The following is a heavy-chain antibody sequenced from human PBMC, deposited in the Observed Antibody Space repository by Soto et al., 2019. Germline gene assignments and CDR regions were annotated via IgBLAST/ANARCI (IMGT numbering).Heavy chain of an antibody. J-gene: IGHJ4*02. CDR3: ARVGDDYGDYGSLRY. CDR1: GGTFSSYT. V-gene: IGHV1-69*02. D-gene: IGHD4-17*01. Sequence: VQLVQSGAEVKKPGSSVKVSCKASGGTFSSYTISWVRQAPGQGLEWMGRIIPILGIANYAQKFQGRVTITADKSTSTAYMELSSLRSEDTAVYYCARVGDDYGDYGSLRYWGQGTLVTVSS. CDR2: IIPILGIA.